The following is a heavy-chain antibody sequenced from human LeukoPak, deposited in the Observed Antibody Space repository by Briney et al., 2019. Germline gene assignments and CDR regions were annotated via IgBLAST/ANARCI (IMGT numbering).Heavy chain of an antibody. J-gene: IGHJ5*02. CDR2: INHSGST. CDR1: GGSFSGYY. V-gene: IGHV4-34*01. D-gene: IGHD6-13*01. Sequence: PSETLSLTCAVYGGSFSGYYWSWIRQPPGKGLEWIGEINHSGSTNYNPSLKSRVTISVDTSKIQFSLKLSSVTAADTAVYYCARGPPRYSSRWVGNWFDPWGQGTLVTVSS. CDR3: ARGPPRYSSRWVGNWFDP.